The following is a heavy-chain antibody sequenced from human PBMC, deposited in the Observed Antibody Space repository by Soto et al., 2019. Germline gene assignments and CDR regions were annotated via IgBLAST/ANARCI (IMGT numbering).Heavy chain of an antibody. CDR3: ARGHYGRDY. D-gene: IGHD4-17*01. CDR2: IKPDGSEK. J-gene: IGHJ4*02. CDR1: EFTFSQHW. V-gene: IGHV3-7*01. Sequence: EVHLVESGGGLVQPGGSLRLSCAASEFTFSQHWMSWVRQALGKGLEWVADIKPDGSEKYYVDSVKGRFTISRDNAKNSVYLQMNSLRAEDTAVYYCARGHYGRDYWGQGTLVTASS.